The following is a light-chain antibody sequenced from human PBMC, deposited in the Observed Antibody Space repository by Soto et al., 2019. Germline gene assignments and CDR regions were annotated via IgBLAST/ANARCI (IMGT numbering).Light chain of an antibody. CDR1: SGSVGTFNF. Sequence: QSALTQPASVSGSPGQSITISCSGTSGSVGTFNFVSWYQQHPGKAPRLMIYAVTDRPSGVSSRFSGSKSGNTAYLTISGLHAEDEADYYCSSYITTSSRLFGTGTKLTVL. V-gene: IGLV2-14*01. CDR2: AVT. CDR3: SSYITTSSRL. J-gene: IGLJ1*01.